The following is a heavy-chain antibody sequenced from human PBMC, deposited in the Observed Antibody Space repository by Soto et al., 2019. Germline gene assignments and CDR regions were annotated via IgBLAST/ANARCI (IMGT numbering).Heavy chain of an antibody. J-gene: IGHJ5*02. CDR3: PRLSPRTGDWLDP. CDR1: GDSISSGSYY. Sequence: PSETLSLTCTVSGDSISSGSYYWVWVRQPPGEGLEWVGRIYSTGTTTYYSQSLKRQVTITLDNSKTQFSLTLTSATATATAIPFCPRLSPRTGDWLDPWGQGTLVTVSS. V-gene: IGHV4-39*01. D-gene: IGHD1-26*01. CDR2: IYSTGTTT.